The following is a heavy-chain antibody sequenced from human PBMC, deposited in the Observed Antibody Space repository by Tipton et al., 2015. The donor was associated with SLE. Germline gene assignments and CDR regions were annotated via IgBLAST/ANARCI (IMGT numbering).Heavy chain of an antibody. D-gene: IGHD3-10*01. CDR3: ARPLLEVDVFDI. Sequence: QVQLVQSGAEVKKPGASVQVSCKASGYSFTTYPLHWVRQGPGRSLEWMGWINTGNGSPRYSQKFLGRVTFTTDTSASTVNMELSSLRSEDTAVYYCARPLLEVDVFDIWGQGTMVTVSS. CDR2: INTGNGSP. J-gene: IGHJ3*02. CDR1: GYSFTTYP. V-gene: IGHV1-3*04.